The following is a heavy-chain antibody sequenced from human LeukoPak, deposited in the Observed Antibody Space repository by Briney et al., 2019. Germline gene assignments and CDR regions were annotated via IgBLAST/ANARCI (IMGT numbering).Heavy chain of an antibody. V-gene: IGHV3-53*01. Sequence: GGSLRLSCAAAGFTVSTYYMTWVRQAPGKGLECVSVIYSGGSTYYADSVKGRFTVSRDNSKNTLYLQMNSLRAEDTAMYYCARGLGYCTATTCLLPFDYWGQGTLVTVSS. CDR2: IYSGGST. CDR3: ARGLGYCTATTCLLPFDY. D-gene: IGHD2-2*01. CDR1: GFTVSTYY. J-gene: IGHJ4*02.